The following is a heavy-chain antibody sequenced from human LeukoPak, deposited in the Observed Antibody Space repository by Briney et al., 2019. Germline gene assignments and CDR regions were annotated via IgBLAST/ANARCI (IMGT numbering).Heavy chain of an antibody. CDR3: VSRTYYDTDPSKEY. V-gene: IGHV3-21*04. J-gene: IGHJ4*02. Sequence: GGSLRLSCAASGFTFSSYSMNWVRQAPGKGLEWVSSISSSSSYIYYADSVKGRFTISRDNSKNTLYLQMNSLRAEDTAVYYCVSRTYYDTDPSKEYWGQGTLVTVSS. CDR2: ISSSSSYI. D-gene: IGHD3-22*01. CDR1: GFTFSSYS.